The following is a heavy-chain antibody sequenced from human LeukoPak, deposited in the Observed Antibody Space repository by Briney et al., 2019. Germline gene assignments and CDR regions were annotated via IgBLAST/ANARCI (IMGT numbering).Heavy chain of an antibody. CDR1: GGTFSSYA. V-gene: IGHV1-69*01. D-gene: IGHD2-21*02. Sequence: GASVKVSCKASGGTFSSYAISWVRQAPGQGLEWMGGIIPIFGTANYAQKFQGRVTITADESTSTAYMELSSLRSEDTAVYYCARKLAYCGGDCWFDYWGQGALVTVSS. CDR3: ARKLAYCGGDCWFDY. CDR2: IIPIFGTA. J-gene: IGHJ4*02.